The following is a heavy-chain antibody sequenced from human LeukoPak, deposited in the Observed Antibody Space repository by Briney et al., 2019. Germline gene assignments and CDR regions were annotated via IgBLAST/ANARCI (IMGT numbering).Heavy chain of an antibody. V-gene: IGHV4-59*01. Sequence: PSETLSLTCTVSGDSISSYYWTWIQQTPGKGLEWIAYIHYNGNTKSNPSLKSRVTISLDTSKNQFSLKLTSLTAADTAVYYCARGVDSGYPDYWGQGTLVTVSS. CDR2: IHYNGNT. J-gene: IGHJ4*02. D-gene: IGHD3-22*01. CDR1: GDSISSYY. CDR3: ARGVDSGYPDY.